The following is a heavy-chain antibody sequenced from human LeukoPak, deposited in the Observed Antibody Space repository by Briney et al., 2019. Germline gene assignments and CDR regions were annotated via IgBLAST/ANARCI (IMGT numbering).Heavy chain of an antibody. J-gene: IGHJ1*01. CDR2: VTGGGDSA. Sequence: GGSLRLSCAASGLTFSSYAMSWARQAPGKGREGVLSVTGGGDSADYADAVKGGYSISRESSQDTLFLQMSTLRVEDTAVYYCAKVVSYSSGWFFHHWGQGTLVTVSS. D-gene: IGHD6-19*01. CDR1: GLTFSSYA. V-gene: IGHV3-23*01. CDR3: AKVVSYSSGWFFHH.